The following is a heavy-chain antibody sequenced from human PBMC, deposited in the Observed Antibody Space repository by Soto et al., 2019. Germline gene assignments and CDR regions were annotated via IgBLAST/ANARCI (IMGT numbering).Heavy chain of an antibody. CDR3: AREGYGENAFDI. CDR1: GGSISSYY. CDR2: IYYSGST. Sequence: SETLSLTCTVSGGSISSYYWSWIRQPPGKGLEWIGYIYYSGSTNYNPSLKSRVTISVDTSKNQFSLKLSSVTAADTAVYYCAREGYGENAFDIWGQGTMVTVSS. D-gene: IGHD4-17*01. V-gene: IGHV4-59*01. J-gene: IGHJ3*02.